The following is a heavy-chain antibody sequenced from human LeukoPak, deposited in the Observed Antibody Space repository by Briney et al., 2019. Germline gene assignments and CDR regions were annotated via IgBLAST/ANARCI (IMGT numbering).Heavy chain of an antibody. J-gene: IGHJ4*02. CDR2: ISGSGGTT. Sequence: GGSLRLYCAASGFIFSRYGMSWLRQAPGKGLKWVTAISGSGGTTYYADSVKGRFTISRDNSKNTLYLQINSLRAEDTAVYYCAKDHLPGIVVADRDYWGLGTLVTVSS. D-gene: IGHD6-19*01. CDR3: AKDHLPGIVVADRDY. V-gene: IGHV3-23*01. CDR1: GFIFSRYG.